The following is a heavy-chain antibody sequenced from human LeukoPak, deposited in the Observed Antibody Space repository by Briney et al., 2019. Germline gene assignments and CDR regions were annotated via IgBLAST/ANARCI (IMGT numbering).Heavy chain of an antibody. CDR1: GYSFTSNW. J-gene: IGHJ5*02. D-gene: IGHD6-13*01. V-gene: IGHV5-10-1*01. CDR2: IDPSDSYT. CDR3: ARHAASIAAAGKSNWFDP. Sequence: GESLKISCKGSGYSFTSNWISWVRQMPGKGLEWMGRIDPSDSYTNYSPSFQGHVTISADKSISTAYLQWSSLKASDTAMYYCARHAASIAAAGKSNWFDPWGQGTLVTVSS.